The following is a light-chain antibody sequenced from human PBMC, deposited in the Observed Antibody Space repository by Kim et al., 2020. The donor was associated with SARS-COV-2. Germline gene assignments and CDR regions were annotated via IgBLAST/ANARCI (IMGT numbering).Light chain of an antibody. CDR3: QPYDNLPPI. CDR2: DAS. V-gene: IGKV1-33*01. Sequence: SVGDRVTINCQARHDINNYLNWYQQEPGKAPKLLIYDASNLQAGGPSRFSGSGAGTDFTFTISSLQPEDIATYYCQPYDNLPPIFGQGTRLEIK. CDR1: HDINNY. J-gene: IGKJ5*01.